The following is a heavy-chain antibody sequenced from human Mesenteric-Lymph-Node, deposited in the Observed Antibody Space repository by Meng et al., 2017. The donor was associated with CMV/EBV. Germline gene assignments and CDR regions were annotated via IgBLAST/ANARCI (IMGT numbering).Heavy chain of an antibody. J-gene: IGHJ4*02. CDR2: MKRKSDGGTT. CDR1: GFIFSDAW. CDR3: TTFADFWSDYPDY. V-gene: IGHV3-15*01. Sequence: GGSLRLSCAASGFIFSDAWMSWVRQAPGKGLEWVGRMKRKSDGGTTDYAAPVKGRFSISRDDSKNMLYLQMNSLKTEDTAVYYCTTFADFWSDYPDYWGQGTLVTVSS. D-gene: IGHD3-3*01.